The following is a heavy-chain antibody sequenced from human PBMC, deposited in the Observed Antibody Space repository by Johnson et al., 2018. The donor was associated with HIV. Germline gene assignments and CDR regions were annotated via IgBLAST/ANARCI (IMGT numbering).Heavy chain of an antibody. J-gene: IGHJ3*02. D-gene: IGHD6-13*01. CDR3: ARVAAAAGRMTDAFDI. Sequence: VQLVESGGGLVQPGRSLRLSCAASGFTFDDYGMHWVRQAPGKGLEWVSGIDWNSGSIGYADSVKGRFTISRDNAKNSLYLQLNSLRAEDTALYYCARVAAAAGRMTDAFDIWGQGTMVTVSS. CDR2: IDWNSGSI. V-gene: IGHV3-9*01. CDR1: GFTFDDYG.